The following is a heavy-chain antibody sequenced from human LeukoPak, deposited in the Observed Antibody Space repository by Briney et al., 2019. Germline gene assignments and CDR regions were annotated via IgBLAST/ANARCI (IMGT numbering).Heavy chain of an antibody. D-gene: IGHD3-3*01. CDR1: GGSISSGDYY. V-gene: IGHV4-30-4*08. CDR3: ASIPYYDFWSGYYAPSYFDY. CDR2: IYYSGST. J-gene: IGHJ4*02. Sequence: SETLSLTCTVSGGSISSGDYYWSWIRQPPGKGLEWIGYIYYSGSTYYNPSLKSRVTISVDTSKHQLSLKLSSVTAADTAVYYCASIPYYDFWSGYYAPSYFDYWGQGTLVTVSS.